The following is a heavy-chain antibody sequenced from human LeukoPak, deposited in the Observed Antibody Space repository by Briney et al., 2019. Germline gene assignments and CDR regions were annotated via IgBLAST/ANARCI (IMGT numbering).Heavy chain of an antibody. CDR1: GVTFSNSV. Sequence: GGSLRLSCSTAGVTFSNSVIHWVRQAPGKGLEWVAVTSYDGNNQYYADSVTGRCTNSRDDSKNTVYLQMNSLRPDDTAVYYCARSTNYYYFDSWGQGTLVTVSS. J-gene: IGHJ4*02. CDR2: TSYDGNNQ. CDR3: ARSTNYYYFDS. D-gene: IGHD5-24*01. V-gene: IGHV3-30*04.